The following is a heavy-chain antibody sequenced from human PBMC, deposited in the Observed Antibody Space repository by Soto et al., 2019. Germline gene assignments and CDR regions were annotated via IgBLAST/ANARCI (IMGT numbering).Heavy chain of an antibody. CDR3: GCSSSWYRADS. CDR1: GFTFSGSG. V-gene: IGHV3-73*02. J-gene: IGHJ4*02. Sequence: EVQLVESGGGLVQPGGSLKLSCAASGFTFSGSGIQWVRQASGKGLEWVGRIRTKTNDYATAYGASVKGRFTISRDDSQNTAYLQMNSLKTEDTAVYYCGCSSSWYRADSWGQGTLVTVSS. D-gene: IGHD6-13*01. CDR2: IRTKTNDYAT.